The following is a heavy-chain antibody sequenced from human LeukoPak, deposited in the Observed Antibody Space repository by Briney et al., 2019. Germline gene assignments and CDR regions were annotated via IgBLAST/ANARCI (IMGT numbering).Heavy chain of an antibody. J-gene: IGHJ4*02. CDR1: GFTFDDYA. CDR3: AKGGYDFWSGYYQH. Sequence: SLRLSCAASGFTFDDYAMHWVRQAPGKGLEWVSGISWNSGSIGYADSVKGRFTISRDNAKNSLYLQMNSLRAEDTALYYCAKGGYDFWSGYYQHWGQGTLVTVSS. D-gene: IGHD3-3*01. V-gene: IGHV3-9*01. CDR2: ISWNSGSI.